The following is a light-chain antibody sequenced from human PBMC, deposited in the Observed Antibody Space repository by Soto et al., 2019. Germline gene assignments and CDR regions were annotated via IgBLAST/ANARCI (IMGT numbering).Light chain of an antibody. Sequence: QSALTQPPSASGSPGQSVTISCIGTSSDVGGYNYVSWYQQHPGKAPKLMIYEVSRRPSGVPDRFSGSKSGNTASLTVSGLQAEEGADYYCSSYAGSNNYVFGTGTKPTVL. V-gene: IGLV2-8*01. CDR1: SSDVGGYNY. CDR3: SSYAGSNNYV. CDR2: EVS. J-gene: IGLJ1*01.